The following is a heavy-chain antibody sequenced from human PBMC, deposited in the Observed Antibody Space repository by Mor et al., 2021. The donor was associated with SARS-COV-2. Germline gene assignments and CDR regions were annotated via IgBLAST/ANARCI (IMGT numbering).Heavy chain of an antibody. CDR2: ISFDGRKT. V-gene: IGHV3-30*04. Sequence: YLICGVRQAPGKGLEWVALISFDGRKTNYRDSVTGRFIISRDNSKKTMFLQLNSLKHEDTAVYYCARWHQMVIGGFDLWG. D-gene: IGHD6-13*01. CDR3: ARWHQMVIGGFDL. CDR1: YL. J-gene: IGHJ3*01.